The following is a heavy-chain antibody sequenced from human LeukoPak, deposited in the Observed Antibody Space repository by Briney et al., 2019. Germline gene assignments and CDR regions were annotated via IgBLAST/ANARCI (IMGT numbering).Heavy chain of an antibody. Sequence: SETLSLTCTVSGGSISTYYWSLIRQPPGKGLEWIGCIYYSGSTNYNPSLKSRVTISVDTSKNQFSLKLSSVTAADTAVYYCARQFDSSSYFYFDCWGQGTLVTVSS. D-gene: IGHD3-22*01. J-gene: IGHJ4*02. CDR3: ARQFDSSSYFYFDC. CDR1: GGSISTYY. V-gene: IGHV4-59*08. CDR2: IYYSGST.